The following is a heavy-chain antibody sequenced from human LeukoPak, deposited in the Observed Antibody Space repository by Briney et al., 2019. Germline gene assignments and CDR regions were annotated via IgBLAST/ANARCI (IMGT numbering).Heavy chain of an antibody. J-gene: IGHJ4*02. CDR1: GFTFSTYA. Sequence: GGSLRLSCAVSGFTFSTYAMSWVRQAPGKGLEWVSVIYSGGNTYYADSVKGRFTISRDNSKNTLYLQMNSLRAEDTAVYYCARVAVGDTYYFDYWGQGTLVTVSS. D-gene: IGHD1-26*01. CDR3: ARVAVGDTYYFDY. CDR2: IYSGGNT. V-gene: IGHV3-53*01.